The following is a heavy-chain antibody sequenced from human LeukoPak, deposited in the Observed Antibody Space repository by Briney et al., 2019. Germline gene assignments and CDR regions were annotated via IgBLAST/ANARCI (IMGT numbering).Heavy chain of an antibody. CDR3: AADYVAVTPH. J-gene: IGHJ4*02. Sequence: GGSLRLSCAASGFTVSGNYMSWVRQAPGKGLEWVSLINRDDSTYYADSVKGRFTIPRDKSKNTLDLQMNSLRTEDTAVYYCAADYVAVTPHWGQGTLVTVSS. V-gene: IGHV3-66*01. D-gene: IGHD2-21*02. CDR2: INRDDST. CDR1: GFTVSGNY.